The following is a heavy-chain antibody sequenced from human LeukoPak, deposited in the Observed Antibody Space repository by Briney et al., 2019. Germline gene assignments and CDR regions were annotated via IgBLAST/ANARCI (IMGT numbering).Heavy chain of an antibody. D-gene: IGHD3-10*01. J-gene: IGHJ6*02. CDR2: MNPNSGNT. CDR3: ARGVITIRNYYYYYGMDV. CDR1: GYTFTSYD. V-gene: IGHV1-8*01. Sequence: ASVKVSCKASGYTFTSYDINWVRQATGQGLEWMGWMNPNSGNTGCAQKFQGRVTMTRNTSISTAYMELSSLRSEDTAVYYCARGVITIRNYYYYYGMDVWGQGTTVTVSS.